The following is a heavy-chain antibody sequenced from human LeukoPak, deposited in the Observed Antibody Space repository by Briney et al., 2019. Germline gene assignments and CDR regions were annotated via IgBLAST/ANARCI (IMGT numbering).Heavy chain of an antibody. V-gene: IGHV1-69*04. CDR1: GYTFTSYD. J-gene: IGHJ4*02. D-gene: IGHD1-26*01. CDR3: ARSAKKVGATHFFDY. Sequence: SVNVSCKSSGYTFTSYDINWMRQAPGQGLEWMGRIIPILGIANYAQKFQGRVTITADKSTSTAYMELSSLRSEDTAVYYCARSAKKVGATHFFDYWGQGTLVTVSS. CDR2: IIPILGIA.